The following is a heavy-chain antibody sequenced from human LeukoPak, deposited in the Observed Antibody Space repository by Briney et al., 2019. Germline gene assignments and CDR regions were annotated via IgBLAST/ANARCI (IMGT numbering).Heavy chain of an antibody. Sequence: KPGGSLRLSCAASGSTFSDYYMSWIRQAPGKGLEWVSYISSSGSTIYYADSVKGRFTISRDNAKNSLYLQMNSLRAEDTAVYYCARDCIVGASPYDYWGQGTLVTVSS. CDR3: ARDCIVGASPYDY. J-gene: IGHJ4*02. CDR2: ISSSGSTI. CDR1: GSTFSDYY. D-gene: IGHD1-26*01. V-gene: IGHV3-11*01.